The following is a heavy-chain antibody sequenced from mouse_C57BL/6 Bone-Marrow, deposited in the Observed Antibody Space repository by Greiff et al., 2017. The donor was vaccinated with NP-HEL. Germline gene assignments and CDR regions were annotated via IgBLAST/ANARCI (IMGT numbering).Heavy chain of an antibody. CDR3: ARRELGRWFAY. D-gene: IGHD4-1*01. CDR1: GYAFTNYL. J-gene: IGHJ3*01. Sequence: QVQLQQSGAELVRPGTSVKVSCKASGYAFTNYLIEWVKQRPGQGLEWIGVINPGSGGTNYNEKFKGKATLTADKSSSTAYMQLSSLTSEDSAVYFCARRELGRWFAYWGQGTLVTVSA. V-gene: IGHV1-54*01. CDR2: INPGSGGT.